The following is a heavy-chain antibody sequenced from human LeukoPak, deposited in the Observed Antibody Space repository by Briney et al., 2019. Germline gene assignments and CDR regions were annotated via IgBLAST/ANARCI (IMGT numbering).Heavy chain of an antibody. Sequence: PVASVKVSCKASGGTFSSYAISWVRQAPGQGLEWMGGIIPIFGTANYAQKFQGRVTITADESTSTAYMELSSLRSEDTAVYYCARGQTPLGIFDYWGQGTLVTVSS. D-gene: IGHD7-27*01. V-gene: IGHV1-69*01. CDR3: ARGQTPLGIFDY. CDR1: GGTFSSYA. J-gene: IGHJ4*02. CDR2: IIPIFGTA.